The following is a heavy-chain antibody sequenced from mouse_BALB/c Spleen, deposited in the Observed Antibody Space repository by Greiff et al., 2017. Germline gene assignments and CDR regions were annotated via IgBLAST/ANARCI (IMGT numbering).Heavy chain of an antibody. J-gene: IGHJ3*01. V-gene: IGHV5-4*02. CDR2: ISDGGSYT. CDR1: GFTFSDYY. CDR3: AREDGSSFWFAY. Sequence: EVNVVESGGGLVKPGGSLKLSCAASGFTFSDYYMYWVRQTPEKRLEWVATISDGGSYTYYPDSVKGRFTISRDNAKNNLYLQMSSLKSEDTAMYYCAREDGSSFWFAYWGQGTLVTVSA. D-gene: IGHD1-1*01.